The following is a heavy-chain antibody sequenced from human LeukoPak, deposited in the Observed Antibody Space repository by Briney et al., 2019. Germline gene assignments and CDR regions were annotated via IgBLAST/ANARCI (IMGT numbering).Heavy chain of an antibody. CDR2: IRSSGSTI. Sequence: GGSLRLSCAASGFTFSDYYMSWIRQAPGKGLEWVSYIRSSGSTIYYADSVKGRFTISRDNAKNSLYLQMNSLGAEETAAYYCARDRGFYDSSGYFRYFDYWGQGTLVTVSS. D-gene: IGHD3-22*01. V-gene: IGHV3-11*01. CDR3: ARDRGFYDSSGYFRYFDY. CDR1: GFTFSDYY. J-gene: IGHJ4*02.